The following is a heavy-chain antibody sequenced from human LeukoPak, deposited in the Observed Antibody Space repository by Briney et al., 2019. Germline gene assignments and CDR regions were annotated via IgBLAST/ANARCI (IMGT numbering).Heavy chain of an antibody. J-gene: IGHJ5*02. CDR3: ATDGAGLDT. CDR2: INIGGTNT. V-gene: IGHV3-11*01. CDR1: GFTFNDYY. Sequence: GGSLRLSCAASGFTFNDYYMSWLRQAPGKGLEWLSYINIGGTNTHYADSVKGRFTISRDNAKKSLYLEMNNLRAEDTAVYYCATDGAGLDTWGQGVLVTVSS.